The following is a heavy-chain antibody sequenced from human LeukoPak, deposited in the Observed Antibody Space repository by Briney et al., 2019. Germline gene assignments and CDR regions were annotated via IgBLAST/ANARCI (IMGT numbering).Heavy chain of an antibody. Sequence: GGSLRLSCAASGFTFSSYAMSWVRQAPGKGLEWVSAISGSGGSTYYADSVKGRFTFSRDNSKNTLYLQMNSLRAEDTAVYYCATPLLSRGPNPKNDYWGQGTLVTVSS. J-gene: IGHJ4*02. CDR2: ISGSGGST. CDR3: ATPLLSRGPNPKNDY. D-gene: IGHD2/OR15-2a*01. CDR1: GFTFSSYA. V-gene: IGHV3-23*01.